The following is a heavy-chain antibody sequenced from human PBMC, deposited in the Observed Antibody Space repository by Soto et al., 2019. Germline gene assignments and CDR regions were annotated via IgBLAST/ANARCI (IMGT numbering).Heavy chain of an antibody. CDR2: IYYSGST. D-gene: IGHD3-9*01. J-gene: IGHJ4*02. V-gene: IGHV4-59*08. Sequence: PSETLSLTCTVSGGSISSYYWSWIRQPPGKGLEWIGYIYYSGSTNYNPSLKSRVTISVDTSKNQFFLKLSSVTAADTAVYYCARQYYDILTGYYIWYFDYWGQGTLVTVSS. CDR1: GGSISSYY. CDR3: ARQYYDILTGYYIWYFDY.